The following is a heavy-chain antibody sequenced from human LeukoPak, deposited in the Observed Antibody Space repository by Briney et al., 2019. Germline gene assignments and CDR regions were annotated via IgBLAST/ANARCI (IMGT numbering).Heavy chain of an antibody. CDR1: GLSFRSYI. V-gene: IGHV3-21*04. J-gene: IGHJ4*02. CDR2: INNDGDKR. D-gene: IGHD3-10*01. CDR3: ARGANYPDY. Sequence: GGSLRLSCEASGLSFRSYIMNWVRRPPGKGLEWIASINNDGDKRYYADSVKGRFIISRDNAKKSLSLQMNSLTADDTAVYFCARGANYPDYWGQETLVTVSS.